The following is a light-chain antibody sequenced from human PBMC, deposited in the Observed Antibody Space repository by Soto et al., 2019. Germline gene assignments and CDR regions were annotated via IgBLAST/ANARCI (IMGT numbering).Light chain of an antibody. Sequence: EIVLTQSPGTLSLSPGERATLSCRASQSVRSNYLAWYQQKPGQAPRLLIYGASSKATGIPDRLSGSGSGRDITLTIGTQEPENFVVYYCQQYSSSPSLFTFGPGTKGDMK. CDR3: QQYSSSPSLFT. CDR1: QSVRSNY. V-gene: IGKV3-20*01. CDR2: GAS. J-gene: IGKJ3*01.